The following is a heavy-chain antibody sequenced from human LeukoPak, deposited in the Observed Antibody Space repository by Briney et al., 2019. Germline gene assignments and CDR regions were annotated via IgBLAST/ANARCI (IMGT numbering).Heavy chain of an antibody. D-gene: IGHD2-2*03. J-gene: IGHJ5*02. CDR1: GFTFSSYG. Sequence: TGGSLRLSCAASGFTFSSYGMHWVRQAPGKGLEWVAVIWYDGSNKYYADSVKGRFTISRDNSKNTLYLQMNSLRAEDTAVYYCARGLDIVEVPAANERDNWFDPWGQGTLVTVSS. CDR2: IWYDGSNK. CDR3: ARGLDIVEVPAANERDNWFDP. V-gene: IGHV3-33*01.